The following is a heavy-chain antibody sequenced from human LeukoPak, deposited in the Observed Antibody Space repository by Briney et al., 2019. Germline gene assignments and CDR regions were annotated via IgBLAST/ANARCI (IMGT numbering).Heavy chain of an antibody. Sequence: GGSLRLSCAASGFTFSSYGMPWGRQAPGKGLEWVAAPSYDGSDKYYADSVKGRFTISRDNSKNTLFLQMNSLRDEDTAVYYCAKGRDDMDVWGKGTTVTVSS. CDR2: PSYDGSDK. CDR1: GFTFSSYG. CDR3: AKGRDDMDV. J-gene: IGHJ6*04. V-gene: IGHV3-30*18.